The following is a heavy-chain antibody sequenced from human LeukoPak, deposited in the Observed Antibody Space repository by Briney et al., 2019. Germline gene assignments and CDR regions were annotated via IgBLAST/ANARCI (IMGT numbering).Heavy chain of an antibody. Sequence: SETLTLTCTVSGCSISGYYLSWIRQPPGEGLEWVGYIYYRGNTIYNLSLKSRATISVDTSKNLFSLELTSVTAADTAVYYCARHADIAAYREGLDVWGKGTTVTVSS. CDR2: IYYRGNT. D-gene: IGHD2-15*01. V-gene: IGHV4-59*01. CDR1: GCSISGYY. J-gene: IGHJ6*04. CDR3: ARHADIAAYREGLDV.